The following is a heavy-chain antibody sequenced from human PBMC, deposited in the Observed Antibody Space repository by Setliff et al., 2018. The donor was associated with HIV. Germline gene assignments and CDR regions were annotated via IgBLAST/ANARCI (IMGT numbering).Heavy chain of an antibody. J-gene: IGHJ4*02. CDR1: GLSISSNY. CDR3: ARGALVATIDYFDY. V-gene: IGHV3-53*05. CDR2: IYSGGDA. D-gene: IGHD5-12*01. Sequence: GGSLRLPCAASGLSISSNYMSWVRQAPGKGLEWVSIIYSGGDAYYSDSLKGRVTMTRDTSTSTVYMELSSLRSEDTAVYYCARGALVATIDYFDYWGQGTLVTVSS.